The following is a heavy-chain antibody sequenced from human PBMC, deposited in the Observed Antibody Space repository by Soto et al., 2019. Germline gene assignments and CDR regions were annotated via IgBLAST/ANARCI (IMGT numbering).Heavy chain of an antibody. Sequence: GGSLRLSXAASGFTFSSYAMSWVRQAPGKGLEWVSAISGSGGSTYYADSVKGRFTISRDNSKNTLYLQMNSLRAEDTAVYYCAKTYYDFWSGYHFDYWGQGTLVTVSS. CDR3: AKTYYDFWSGYHFDY. CDR2: ISGSGGST. D-gene: IGHD3-3*01. J-gene: IGHJ4*02. V-gene: IGHV3-23*01. CDR1: GFTFSSYA.